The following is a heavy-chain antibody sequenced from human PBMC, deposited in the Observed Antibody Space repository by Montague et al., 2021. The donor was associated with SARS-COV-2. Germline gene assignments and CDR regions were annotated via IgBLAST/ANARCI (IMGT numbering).Heavy chain of an antibody. CDR2: IYYSGST. CDR1: GGSISSSSYY. V-gene: IGHV4-39*01. J-gene: IGHJ2*01. CDR3: ARHRAAAGIWYFDL. Sequence: SETLSLTCTVPGGSISSSSYYWGWIRQPPGKGLEWIGSIYYSGSTYYNPSLKSRVTISVDTSKSQFSLKLSSVTAADTAVYYCARHRAAAGIWYFDLWGRGTLVTVSS. D-gene: IGHD6-13*01.